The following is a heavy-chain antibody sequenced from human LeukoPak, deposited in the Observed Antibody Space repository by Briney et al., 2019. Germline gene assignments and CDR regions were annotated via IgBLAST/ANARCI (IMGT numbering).Heavy chain of an antibody. CDR3: AKGRGETMIVVVITPFDY. CDR2: ISGSGGST. J-gene: IGHJ4*02. Sequence: GSLRLSCAASGFTFSSYAMSWVRQAPGKGLEWVSAISGSGGSTYYADSVKGRFTISRDNSKNTLYLQMSSLRAEDTAVYYCAKGRGETMIVVVITPFDYWGQGTLVTVSS. D-gene: IGHD3-22*01. V-gene: IGHV3-23*01. CDR1: GFTFSSYA.